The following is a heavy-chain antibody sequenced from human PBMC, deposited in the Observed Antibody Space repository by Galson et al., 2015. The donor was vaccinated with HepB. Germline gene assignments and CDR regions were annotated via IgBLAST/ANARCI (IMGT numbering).Heavy chain of an antibody. J-gene: IGHJ4*02. V-gene: IGHV4-59*01. CDR3: AKGAGWWLY. Sequence: ETLSLTCTVSGGSISSDYWSWLRQPPGKGLEWIGYINYSGKINYNPSLKSRATISLDTSNNQFSLELTSVTAADTAVYYCAKGAGWWLYWGQGTLVTVSS. CDR2: INYSGKI. D-gene: IGHD2-15*01. CDR1: GGSISSDY.